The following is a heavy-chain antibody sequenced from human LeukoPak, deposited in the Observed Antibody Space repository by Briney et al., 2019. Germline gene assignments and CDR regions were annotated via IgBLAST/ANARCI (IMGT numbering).Heavy chain of an antibody. D-gene: IGHD3-10*01. V-gene: IGHV3-48*03. CDR3: ARDRHGGAFDY. CDR1: GFTFSSYD. J-gene: IGHJ4*02. CDR2: ISTGGTNI. Sequence: PGGSLRLSCAASGFTFSSYDMNWVRQAPGKGLEWLSYISTGGTNIYYADSVKGRFTVSRDNAKNSLYLQINSLRAEDTAVYSCARDRHGGAFDYWGQGTLVTVSS.